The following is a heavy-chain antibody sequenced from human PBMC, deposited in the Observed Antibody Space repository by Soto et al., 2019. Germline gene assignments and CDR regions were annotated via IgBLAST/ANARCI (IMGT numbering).Heavy chain of an antibody. Sequence: QVQLVQSGAEVKKPGASVKVYCKASGYTFTSYGITWVRQAPGQGLEWMGGSIAYNGNTNLAQKLQGRVTMTTATTTSTAYTELRTLRSDDTAMYYGARDAQGVFLNYWGQGTVVTASS. V-gene: IGHV1-18*01. CDR2: SIAYNGNT. D-gene: IGHD3-16*01. CDR1: GYTFTSYG. J-gene: IGHJ4*02. CDR3: ARDAQGVFLNY.